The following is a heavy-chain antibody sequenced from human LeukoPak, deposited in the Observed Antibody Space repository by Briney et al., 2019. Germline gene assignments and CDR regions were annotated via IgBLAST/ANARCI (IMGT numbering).Heavy chain of an antibody. J-gene: IGHJ5*02. CDR3: ATRTYYSSGSFWNWFDP. Sequence: SETLSLTCSVSGGSINSTSSYWAWIRLSPGKGLGWIGSILYSGTTFYNPSLKSRVTISVDTSRSQSFLNLRSVTASDTAVYYCATRTYYSSGSFWNWFDPWGQGALVTVSS. D-gene: IGHD3-10*01. CDR1: GGSINSTSSY. CDR2: ILYSGTT. V-gene: IGHV4-39*01.